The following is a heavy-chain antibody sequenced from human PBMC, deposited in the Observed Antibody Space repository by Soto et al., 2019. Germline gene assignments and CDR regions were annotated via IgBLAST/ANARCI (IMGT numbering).Heavy chain of an antibody. V-gene: IGHV4-59*01. J-gene: IGHJ5*02. CDR1: GGSTYTYY. CDR2: IYDGGST. D-gene: IGHD2-2*02. CDR3: AVVPAAIGYFLFFDP. Sequence: SETLSLTCNVSGGSTYTYYWNWIRQSPGKGLEWIGYIYDGGSTNYNPSLKSRVTISVDTSKKQVSLKLSSVTAADTAVYYCAVVPAAIGYFLFFDPWGQGTLVTSPQ.